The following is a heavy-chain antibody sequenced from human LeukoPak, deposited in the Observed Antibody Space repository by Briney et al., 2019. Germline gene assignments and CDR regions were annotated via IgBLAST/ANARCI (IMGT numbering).Heavy chain of an antibody. CDR2: IYYSGST. V-gene: IGHV4-59*01. D-gene: IGHD3-10*01. Sequence: SETLSLTCTVSGGSIGSYYWSWIRQPPGKGLEWIGYIYYSGSTNYNPSLKSRVTISVDTSKNQFSLKLSSVTAADTAVYYCARVAMVRGVISVLYYFDYWGQGTLVTVSS. J-gene: IGHJ4*02. CDR1: GGSIGSYY. CDR3: ARVAMVRGVISVLYYFDY.